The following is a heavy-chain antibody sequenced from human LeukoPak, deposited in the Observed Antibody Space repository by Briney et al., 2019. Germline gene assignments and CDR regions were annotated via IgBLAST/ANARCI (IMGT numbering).Heavy chain of an antibody. V-gene: IGHV4-59*01. J-gene: IGHJ4*02. CDR1: GGSISSYY. D-gene: IGHD3-22*01. Sequence: SETLSLTCTVSGGSISSYYWSWIRQPPGKGLEWIGYIYSSGSTYYNPSLKSRVTISVDTSKNQFSLKLSSVTAADTAVYYCARGRDYHDSTGYYFWGQGTLVTVSS. CDR3: ARGRDYHDSTGYYF. CDR2: IYSSGST.